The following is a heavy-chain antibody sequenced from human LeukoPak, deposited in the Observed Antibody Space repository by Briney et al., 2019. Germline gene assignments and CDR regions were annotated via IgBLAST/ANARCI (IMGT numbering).Heavy chain of an antibody. Sequence: SETLSLTCTVSGGSISSYYWSWIRQPPGKGLEWIGYIYYSGSTNYNPSLKSRVTISVDTSKNQFSLKLSSVTAADTAVYYCARRREIGWLDPWGQGTLVTVSS. V-gene: IGHV4-59*08. J-gene: IGHJ5*02. CDR3: ARRREIGWLDP. D-gene: IGHD1-26*01. CDR1: GGSISSYY. CDR2: IYYSGST.